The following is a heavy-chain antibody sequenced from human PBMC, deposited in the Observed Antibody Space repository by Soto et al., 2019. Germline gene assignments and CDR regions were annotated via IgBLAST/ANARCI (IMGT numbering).Heavy chain of an antibody. CDR3: AKGHRQASITVKGYFVF. V-gene: IGHV3-23*04. Sequence: EVQLVESGGVLVQPGGPLRLPWVASGLTSISFGLSWFPQAPGKGREWASAISGPGNIVNYEDSVKGRFTIPRDNSENTLYLQMSSLTAEDRASYYCAKGHRQASITVKGYFVFWVRGTLVTVSS. J-gene: IGHJ4*02. CDR1: GLTSISFG. D-gene: IGHD3-16*02. CDR2: ISGPGNIV.